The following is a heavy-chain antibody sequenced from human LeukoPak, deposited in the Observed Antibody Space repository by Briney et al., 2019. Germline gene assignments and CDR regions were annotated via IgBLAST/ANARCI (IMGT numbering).Heavy chain of an antibody. J-gene: IGHJ4*01. D-gene: IGHD3-10*01. V-gene: IGHV4-39*01. CDR1: GGSISRTSYY. CDR3: ARHSSSVRGVITN. CDR2: VFDSGST. Sequence: SETLSLTCTVSGGSISRTSYYWDWIRQPPGKGLEWIGSVFDSGSTHYNPSLKSRVTISVDTSKNQFSLKLTSVTAADTAVYFCARHSSSVRGVITNWGQGALVTVSS.